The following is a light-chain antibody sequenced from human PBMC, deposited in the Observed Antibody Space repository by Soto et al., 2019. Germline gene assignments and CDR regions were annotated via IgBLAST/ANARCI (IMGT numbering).Light chain of an antibody. CDR2: GAS. Sequence: ESLLTQSAGTLSLSPGERATLSCRASQSVSSSYLAWYQQKPGQAPRLLIYGASSRATGIPDRFSGSGSGTDFTLIISRLEPEDFAVYYCQQYGSSPRTFGQGTKV. J-gene: IGKJ1*01. CDR3: QQYGSSPRT. CDR1: QSVSSSY. V-gene: IGKV3-20*01.